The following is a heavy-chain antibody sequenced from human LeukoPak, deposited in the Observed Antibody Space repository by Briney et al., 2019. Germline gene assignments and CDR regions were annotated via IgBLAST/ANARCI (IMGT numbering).Heavy chain of an antibody. Sequence: PSETLSLTCAAYGGSFSGYYWSWIRQPPGKGLEWIGEINHSGSTNYNPSLKSRVTISVDTSKNQFSLKLSSVTAADTAVYYCARDQWRTMDYWGQGTLVTVSS. J-gene: IGHJ4*02. V-gene: IGHV4-34*01. CDR2: INHSGST. CDR3: ARDQWRTMDY. CDR1: GGSFSGYY. D-gene: IGHD3-10*01.